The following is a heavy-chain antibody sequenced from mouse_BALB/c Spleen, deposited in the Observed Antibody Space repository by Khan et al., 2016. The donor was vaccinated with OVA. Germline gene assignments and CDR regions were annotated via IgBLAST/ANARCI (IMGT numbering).Heavy chain of an antibody. J-gene: IGHJ1*01. CDR1: GYSITSGYY. D-gene: IGHD1-1*01. Sequence: EVKLLESGPGLVKPSQSLSLTCSVTGYSITSGYYWNWIRQFPGNKLEWMDYIRYDGSNNYNPSLKNRISITRDTSKNQFFLKLNSVTTEDTATYYCARDHYGTSWYFDVWGAGTTVTVSS. CDR2: IRYDGSN. V-gene: IGHV3-6*02. CDR3: ARDHYGTSWYFDV.